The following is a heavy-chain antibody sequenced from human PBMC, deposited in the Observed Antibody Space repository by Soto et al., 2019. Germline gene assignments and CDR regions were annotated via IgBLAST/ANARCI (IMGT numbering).Heavy chain of an antibody. Sequence: QVQLVESGGGVVQPGRSLTLSCAASGFTFRNYAMHWVRQAPGKGLEWVATISYDGDNKYYTDSVKGPFTISRDNYKNTLYLQMNSLIPEDTAVYYCARPWGQLSTYYYGMDTWGQGTTVTVSS. CDR3: ARPWGQLSTYYYGMDT. CDR1: GFTFRNYA. V-gene: IGHV3-30-3*01. CDR2: ISYDGDNK. J-gene: IGHJ6*02. D-gene: IGHD3-16*01.